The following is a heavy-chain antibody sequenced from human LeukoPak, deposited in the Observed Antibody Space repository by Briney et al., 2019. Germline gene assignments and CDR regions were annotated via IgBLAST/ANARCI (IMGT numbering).Heavy chain of an antibody. V-gene: IGHV1-18*01. CDR1: GGTFSSYG. CDR3: ARDLYYDSSGYYSD. D-gene: IGHD3-22*01. J-gene: IGHJ4*02. CDR2: ISAYNGNT. Sequence: GGSVKVSCKASGGTFSSYGISWVRQAPGQGLEWMGWISAYNGNTNYAQKLQGRVTMTTDTSTSTAYMELRSLRSDDTAVYYCARDLYYDSSGYYSDWGQGTLVTVSS.